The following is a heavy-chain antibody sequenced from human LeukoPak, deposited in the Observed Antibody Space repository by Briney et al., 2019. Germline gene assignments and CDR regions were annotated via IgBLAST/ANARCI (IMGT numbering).Heavy chain of an antibody. CDR2: INQRRNT. Sequence: SETLSLTCVVYGESFSGYSWSWIRQPPGKGLEWIGEINQRRNTNYNPSLKSRVTISIDTSKNQFSLKLSSVTAADTAVYYCARDSGYSYGPFDYWGQGTLVTVSS. D-gene: IGHD5-18*01. CDR1: GESFSGYS. CDR3: ARDSGYSYGPFDY. V-gene: IGHV4-34*01. J-gene: IGHJ4*02.